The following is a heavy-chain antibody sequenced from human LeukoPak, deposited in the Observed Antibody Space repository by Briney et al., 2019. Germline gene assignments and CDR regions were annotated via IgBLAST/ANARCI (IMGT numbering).Heavy chain of an antibody. CDR3: AALVVVTGILGY. CDR2: IIPIFGTA. V-gene: IGHV1-69*06. J-gene: IGHJ4*02. CDR1: GGTFSSYV. D-gene: IGHD2-21*02. Sequence: ASVKVSCKASGGTFSSYVISWVRQAPGQGLEWMGRIIPIFGTANYAQKFQGRVTITADKSTSTAYMELSSLRSEDTAVYYCAALVVVTGILGYWGQGTLVTVSS.